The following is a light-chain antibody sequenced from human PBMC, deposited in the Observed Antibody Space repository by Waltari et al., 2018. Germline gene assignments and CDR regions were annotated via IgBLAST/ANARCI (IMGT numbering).Light chain of an antibody. CDR1: QSVGRT. Sequence: DIVLTQSPGTLYLSPGERTTLFCRASQSVGRTLAWYQQKPGQAPRLLIYGTSSRATGIPARFSGSGSGTDFSLTIHRLEAEEFAMYYCQHYGRLPATFGQGTKGEVK. V-gene: IGKV3-20*01. J-gene: IGKJ1*01. CDR3: QHYGRLPAT. CDR2: GTS.